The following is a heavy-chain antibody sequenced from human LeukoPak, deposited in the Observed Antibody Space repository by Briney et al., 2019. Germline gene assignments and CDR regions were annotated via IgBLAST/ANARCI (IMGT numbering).Heavy chain of an antibody. CDR3: AKVSDSGTYLGNYYFDS. CDR2: ISVSGGSR. J-gene: IGHJ4*02. CDR1: GFTFSIYA. D-gene: IGHD1-26*01. V-gene: IGHV3-23*01. Sequence: PGGSLRLSCAASGFTFSIYAMSWVRQAPGKGLEWVSGISVSGGSRYYADSVKGRFTISRDNSKNTLYLQMNSLRAEDTAVYYCAKVSDSGTYLGNYYFDSWGQRTLVTVSS.